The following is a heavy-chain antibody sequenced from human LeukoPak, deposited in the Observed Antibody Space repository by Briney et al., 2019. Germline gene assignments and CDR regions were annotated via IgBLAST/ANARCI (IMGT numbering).Heavy chain of an antibody. CDR3: ARDLAWYSSTSGY. CDR2: IYSGGST. Sequence: TGGSLRLSCAASGFTVSSNYMSWVRQAPGKGLEWVSVIYSGGSTYYADSVKGRFTISRDNSKNTLYLQMNSLRAEDTAVYYCARDLAWYSSTSGYWGQGTLVTVSS. J-gene: IGHJ4*02. CDR1: GFTVSSNY. V-gene: IGHV3-66*01. D-gene: IGHD6-13*01.